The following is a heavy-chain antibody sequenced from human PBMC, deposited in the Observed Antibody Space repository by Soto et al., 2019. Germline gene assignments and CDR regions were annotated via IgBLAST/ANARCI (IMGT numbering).Heavy chain of an antibody. J-gene: IGHJ5*01. V-gene: IGHV5-51*01. D-gene: IGHD2-2*02. CDR1: GYSFTSYW. CDR3: ARGNYCSSTSCYTYWFDS. CDR2: IYPGDSDT. Sequence: PGESLKISCKGSGYSFTSYWIGWVRQMPGKGLEWMGIIYPGDSDTRYSPSFQGQVTISADKSISTAYLQWSSLKASDTAMYYCARGNYCSSTSCYTYWFDSWGQGTLVTVSS.